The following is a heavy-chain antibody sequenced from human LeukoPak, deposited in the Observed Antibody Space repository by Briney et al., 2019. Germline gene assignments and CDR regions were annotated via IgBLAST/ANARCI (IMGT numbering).Heavy chain of an antibody. CDR2: IDPNNGDT. V-gene: IGHV1-2*02. CDR1: GYTFTGHS. D-gene: IGHD4-11*01. Sequence: ASVKVSCKASGYTFTGHSLHWVRQAPGQGLEWMAWIDPNNGDTHYAQNLQGRITVSRDTSISTVYMELSRLTSDDTAVYYCAREYSASEHWGQGTLVTVSS. J-gene: IGHJ4*02. CDR3: AREYSASEH.